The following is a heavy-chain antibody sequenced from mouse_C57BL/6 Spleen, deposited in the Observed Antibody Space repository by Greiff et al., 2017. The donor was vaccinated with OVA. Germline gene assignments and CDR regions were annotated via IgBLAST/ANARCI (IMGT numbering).Heavy chain of an antibody. V-gene: IGHV1-53*01. CDR2: INPSNGGT. J-gene: IGHJ4*01. CDR3: AREAITTVVATKDAMDY. CDR1: GYTFTSYW. Sequence: VQLQQPGTELVKPGASVKLSCKASGYTFTSYWMHWVKQRPGQGLEWIGNINPSNGGTTYNEKFKSKATLTVDKSSSTAYMQLSSLTSEDSAVYYCAREAITTVVATKDAMDYWGQGTSVTVSS. D-gene: IGHD1-1*01.